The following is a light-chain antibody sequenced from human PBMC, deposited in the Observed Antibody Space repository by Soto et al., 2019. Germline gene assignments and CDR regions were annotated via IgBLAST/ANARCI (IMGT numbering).Light chain of an antibody. CDR3: HQRYNWPRVT. V-gene: IGKV3-11*01. CDR2: DVS. CDR1: QSVSNS. J-gene: IGKJ5*01. Sequence: EIVLTQSPATLSLSPGERVTLSCSASQSVSNSLAWYQQKPGQPPRLLIYDVSNRATGIPARFSGSGSGTDFTLPTTSLQPEDFAVYFCHQRYNWPRVTFGQGTRLDIK.